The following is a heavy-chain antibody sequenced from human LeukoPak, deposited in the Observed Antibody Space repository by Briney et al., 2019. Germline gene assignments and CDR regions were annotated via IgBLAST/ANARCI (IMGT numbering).Heavy chain of an antibody. J-gene: IGHJ4*02. CDR3: TREAGTTPFDY. CDR1: GFTFSSYG. CDR2: IWFDGSNN. Sequence: GGSLRLSCAASGFTFSSYGMHWVRQAPGKGLEWVAVIWFDGSNNYYADSVKGRFTISRDNSKNTLSLQMNSLRVEDTAVYYCTREAGTTPFDYWGQGTQATVSS. D-gene: IGHD1-1*01. V-gene: IGHV3-33*01.